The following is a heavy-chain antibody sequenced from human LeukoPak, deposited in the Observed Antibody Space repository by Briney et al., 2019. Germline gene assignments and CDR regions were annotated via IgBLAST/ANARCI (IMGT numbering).Heavy chain of an antibody. J-gene: IGHJ4*02. V-gene: IGHV4-59*01. CDR2: IYYSGST. Sequence: SETLPLTCTVSGGSISSYYWSWIRQPPGKGLEWIGYIYYSGSTNYNPSLKSRVTISVDTSKNQFSLKLSSVTAADTAVYYCARDRNYYGSGSYYFDYWGQGTLVTVSS. D-gene: IGHD3-10*01. CDR3: ARDRNYYGSGSYYFDY. CDR1: GGSISSYY.